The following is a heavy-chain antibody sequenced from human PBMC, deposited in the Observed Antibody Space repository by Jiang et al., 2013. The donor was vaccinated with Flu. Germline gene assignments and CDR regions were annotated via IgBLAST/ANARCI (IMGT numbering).Heavy chain of an antibody. Sequence: HYNRTLTSRVTISIDTSRNQXSLKLTSVTAADTALYYCARDAYSGTYLQPFDIWGQGTMVTVSS. V-gene: IGHV4/OR15-8*02. CDR3: ARDAYSGTYLQPFDI. J-gene: IGHJ3*02. D-gene: IGHD1-26*01.